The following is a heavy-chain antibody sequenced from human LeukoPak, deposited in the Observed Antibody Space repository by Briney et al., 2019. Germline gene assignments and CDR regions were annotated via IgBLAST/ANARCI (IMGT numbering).Heavy chain of an antibody. CDR1: GGSISSYY. D-gene: IGHD6-19*01. J-gene: IGHJ4*02. Sequence: SETPSLTCTVSGGSISSYYWSWIRQPPGKGLEWIGYIYYSGSTNYNPSLKSRVTISVDTSKNQFSLKLSSVTAADTAVYYCARGEYSSGWYYFDYWGQGTLVTVSS. V-gene: IGHV4-59*01. CDR2: IYYSGST. CDR3: ARGEYSSGWYYFDY.